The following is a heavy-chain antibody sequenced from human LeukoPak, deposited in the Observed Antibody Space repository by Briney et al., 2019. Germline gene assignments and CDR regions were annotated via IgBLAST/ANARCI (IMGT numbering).Heavy chain of an antibody. CDR1: GGSVSSGSYY. CDR3: ARGPPYGDSYFDY. J-gene: IGHJ4*02. V-gene: IGHV4-61*01. D-gene: IGHD4-17*01. Sequence: SETLSLTCTASGGSVSSGSYYWSWIRQPPGKGLEWIGYIYYSGSTNYNPSLKSRVTISVDTSKNQFSLKLSSVTAADTAVYYCARGPPYGDSYFDYWGQGTLVTVSS. CDR2: IYYSGST.